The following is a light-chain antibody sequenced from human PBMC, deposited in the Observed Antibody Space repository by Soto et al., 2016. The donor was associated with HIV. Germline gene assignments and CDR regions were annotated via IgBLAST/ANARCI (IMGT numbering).Light chain of an antibody. V-gene: IGLV3-21*02. CDR3: QVWDSGDDHVL. CDR1: TLEVKV. J-gene: IGLJ2*01. CDR2: DDS. Sequence: SYELTQPPSVSVAPGRRPGLLWGKRTLEVKVVHWYQQKPGQAPVLVVYDDSDRPSGIPARFSGSNSGSTATLTITRVEAGDEADYYCQVWDSGDDHVLFGGGTKLTVL.